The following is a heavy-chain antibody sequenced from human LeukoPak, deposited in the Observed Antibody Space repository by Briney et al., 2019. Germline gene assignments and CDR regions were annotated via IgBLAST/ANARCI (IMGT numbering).Heavy chain of an antibody. CDR3: ARDSSTWYSDYYYYMDV. V-gene: IGHV1-2*02. D-gene: IGHD2/OR15-2a*01. J-gene: IGHJ6*03. CDR2: INPNSGGT. Sequence: ASVKVSCKASGYTFTGYYMHWVRQAPGQGLEWMGWINPNSGGTNYAQKFQGRVTMTRDTSISTAYMELSSLRSDDTARYFCARDSSTWYSDYYYYMDVWGKGTTVTVSS. CDR1: GYTFTGYY.